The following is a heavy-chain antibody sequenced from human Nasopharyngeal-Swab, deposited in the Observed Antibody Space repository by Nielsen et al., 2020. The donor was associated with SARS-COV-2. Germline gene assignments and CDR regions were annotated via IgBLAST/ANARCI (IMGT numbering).Heavy chain of an antibody. D-gene: IGHD1-20*01. Sequence: VRQMPGKGLEWMGIIYPGDSYTNYSPSFQGHVTISADKSISTAYLQWSSLKASDTAMYYCARRRYNWNLDSDYYGMDVWGQGTTVTVSS. V-gene: IGHV5-10-1*01. J-gene: IGHJ6*02. CDR2: IYPGDSYT. CDR3: ARRRYNWNLDSDYYGMDV.